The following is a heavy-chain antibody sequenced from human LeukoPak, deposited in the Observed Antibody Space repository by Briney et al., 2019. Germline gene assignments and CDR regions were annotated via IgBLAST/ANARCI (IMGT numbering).Heavy chain of an antibody. J-gene: IGHJ2*01. V-gene: IGHV3-30*03. CDR3: ARDLREFSSSWNDWYFDL. Sequence: GGSLRLSCAASGFTFSSYSMNWVRQAPGKGLEWLAVISYDGRAQYSADSVEGRFAISRDNSKDTLYLQMNSLRPDDTAVYYCARDLREFSSSWNDWYFDLWGRGXLVTVPS. CDR1: GFTFSSYS. D-gene: IGHD6-13*01. CDR2: ISYDGRAQ.